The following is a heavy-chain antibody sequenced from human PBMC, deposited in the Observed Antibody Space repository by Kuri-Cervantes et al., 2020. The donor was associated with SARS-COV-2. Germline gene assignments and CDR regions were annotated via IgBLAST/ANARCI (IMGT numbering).Heavy chain of an antibody. V-gene: IGHV3-23*01. Sequence: ETLSLTCAASGFTFSSYAMSWVRQAPGKGLEWVSAISGSGGSTYYADSVKGRFTISRDNSKNTLYLQMNSLRAEDTAVYYCAKGGVGIQLWLLFDYWGQGTLVTVSS. CDR2: ISGSGGST. CDR1: GFTFSSYA. J-gene: IGHJ4*02. CDR3: AKGGVGIQLWLLFDY. D-gene: IGHD5-18*01.